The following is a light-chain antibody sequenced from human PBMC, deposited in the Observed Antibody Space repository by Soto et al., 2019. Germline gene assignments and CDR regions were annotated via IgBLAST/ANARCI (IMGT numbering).Light chain of an antibody. Sequence: EIVMTQSPATLSVSPGERATLSCRASQSLSSNLAWYHQKPGQAPRLLIYGASTRATGIPARFSGSGSGTEFTLTISSLQSEDFAVYYCQQYNAWPRTFGKGTKVEIK. CDR1: QSLSSN. J-gene: IGKJ1*01. CDR3: QQYNAWPRT. CDR2: GAS. V-gene: IGKV3-15*01.